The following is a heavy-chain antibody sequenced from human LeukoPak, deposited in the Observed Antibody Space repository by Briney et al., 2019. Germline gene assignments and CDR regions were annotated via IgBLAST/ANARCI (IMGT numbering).Heavy chain of an antibody. D-gene: IGHD4-11*01. Sequence: GGSLRLSCAASGFTFSSYWMRWVRQAPGKGLEWVANIKQDGSEKYYVDSVKGRFTISRDNAKNSLYLQMNSLRAEDTAVYYCARDLAYSNYPDAFDIWGQGTMVTVSS. CDR1: GFTFSSYW. V-gene: IGHV3-7*01. CDR2: IKQDGSEK. J-gene: IGHJ3*02. CDR3: ARDLAYSNYPDAFDI.